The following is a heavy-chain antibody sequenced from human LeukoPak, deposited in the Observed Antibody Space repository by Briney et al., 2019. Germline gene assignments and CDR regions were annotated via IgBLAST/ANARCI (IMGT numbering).Heavy chain of an antibody. CDR3: ASRLTTFLS. D-gene: IGHD3-16*01. CDR1: GFDLSPYT. CDR2: ISSSSSYM. V-gene: IGHV3-21*01. Sequence: PGGSLRLSCSASGFDLSPYTMNWVRQAPGKGLEWVASISSSSSYMYYGDSLKGRFTISRDNAKNTLYLQLGSLRAEDTATYYCASRLTTFLSWGQGTLVIVSS. J-gene: IGHJ4*02.